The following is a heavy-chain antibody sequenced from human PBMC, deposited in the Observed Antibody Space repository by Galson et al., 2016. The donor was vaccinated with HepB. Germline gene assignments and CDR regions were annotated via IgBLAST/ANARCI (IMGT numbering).Heavy chain of an antibody. CDR2: ITSRSNYR. V-gene: IGHV3-21*01. Sequence: SLRLSCAASRSTFSSYSMNWVRQAPGKGLVWISSITSRSNYRYYADSVKGRFTISRDNTKNSLYLQMNSLRAEDTAVYYCARDPGRYCSGGFCYSNPDYNGMDVWGQGATVIVSS. D-gene: IGHD2-15*01. J-gene: IGHJ6*02. CDR3: ARDPGRYCSGGFCYSNPDYNGMDV. CDR1: RSTFSSYS.